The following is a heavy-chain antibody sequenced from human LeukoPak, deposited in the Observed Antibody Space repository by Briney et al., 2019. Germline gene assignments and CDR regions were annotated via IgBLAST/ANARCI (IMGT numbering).Heavy chain of an antibody. J-gene: IGHJ4*02. CDR1: GFTFSSYA. D-gene: IGHD6-13*01. Sequence: GGSLRLSCAASGFTFSSYAMHWVRQAPGKGLEWVAVISYDGSNKYYADSVKGRFTISRDNSKNTLYLQMNSLRAEDTAVYYCARAGVQQQLVPVYFDYWGQGTLVTVSS. CDR2: ISYDGSNK. CDR3: ARAGVQQQLVPVYFDY. V-gene: IGHV3-30-3*01.